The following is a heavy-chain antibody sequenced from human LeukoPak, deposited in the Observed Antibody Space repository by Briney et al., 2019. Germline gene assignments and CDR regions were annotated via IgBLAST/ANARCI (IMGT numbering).Heavy chain of an antibody. CDR2: ISGSGGST. D-gene: IGHD2-15*01. V-gene: IGHV3-23*01. CDR3: AKTLGYCSGGSCYSGVIDY. J-gene: IGHJ4*02. CDR1: GFTFSSYG. Sequence: GGSLRLSCAASGFTFSSYGMSWVRQAPGKGLEWVSAISGSGGSTYYADSMKGRFTISRDNSKNTLYLQMNSLRAEDTAVYYCAKTLGYCSGGSCYSGVIDYWGQGTLVTVSS.